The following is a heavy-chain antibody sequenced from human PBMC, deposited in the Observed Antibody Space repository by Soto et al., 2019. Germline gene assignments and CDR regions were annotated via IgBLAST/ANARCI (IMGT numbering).Heavy chain of an antibody. V-gene: IGHV3-48*01. CDR2: ISSGSSAI. Sequence: PGGSLRLSCAASRFTFSIYSMNWVRQAPGKGLEWVSYISSGSSAIYYADSVKGRFTISRDNARNSLYLEVNSLRAEDTAVYYCARGGGNYYVGFDYWGQGTLVTVSS. D-gene: IGHD1-26*01. J-gene: IGHJ4*02. CDR3: ARGGGNYYVGFDY. CDR1: RFTFSIYS.